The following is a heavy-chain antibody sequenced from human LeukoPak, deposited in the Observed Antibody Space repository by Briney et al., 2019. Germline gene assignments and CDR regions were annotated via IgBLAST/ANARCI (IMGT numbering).Heavy chain of an antibody. CDR3: ARDWDFGNWFDP. Sequence: SETLSLTCAVYGGSFSGYYWSWIRQPPGKGLEWIGEINHSGSTNYNPSLKSRVIISGDTSKNQFSLKLSSVTAADTAVYYCARDWDFGNWFDPWGQGTLVTVSS. CDR1: GGSFSGYY. CDR2: INHSGST. V-gene: IGHV4-34*01. D-gene: IGHD3-16*01. J-gene: IGHJ5*02.